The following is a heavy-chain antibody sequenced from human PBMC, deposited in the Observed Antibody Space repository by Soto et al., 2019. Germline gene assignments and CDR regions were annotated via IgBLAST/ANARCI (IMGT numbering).Heavy chain of an antibody. CDR3: STQGVGYCSGGSCYRGV. D-gene: IGHD2-15*01. J-gene: IGHJ6*02. Sequence: GESLKISCKGSGYSFTSYWISWVRQMPGKGLEWLGSIDPSDSYTNYSPSFQGHVTISADKSMSTAYLEWSSLKAADSDMYYCSTQGVGYCSGGSCYRGVWGQGTMVTVSS. CDR1: GYSFTSYW. CDR2: IDPSDSYT. V-gene: IGHV5-10-1*01.